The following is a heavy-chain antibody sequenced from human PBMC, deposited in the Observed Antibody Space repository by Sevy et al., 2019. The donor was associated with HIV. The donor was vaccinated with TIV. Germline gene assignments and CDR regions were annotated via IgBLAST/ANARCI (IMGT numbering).Heavy chain of an antibody. D-gene: IGHD2-21*01. CDR3: VKEGGGEGGDH. CDR1: GFSYSSYG. V-gene: IGHV3-30*02. Sequence: GGSLRLSCAASGFSYSSYGMPWVRQAPGKGLEWVAYIQYDGSNKDYADSVKGRFTISRDNSKNTLDLQMNSLRVEDTAVYYCVKEGGGEGGDHWGQGTLVTVSS. J-gene: IGHJ4*02. CDR2: IQYDGSNK.